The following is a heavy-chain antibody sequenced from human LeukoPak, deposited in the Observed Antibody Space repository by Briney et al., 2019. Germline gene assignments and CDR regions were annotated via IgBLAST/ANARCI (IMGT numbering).Heavy chain of an antibody. Sequence: PGGSLRLSCAASGFSVSTNYMSWVRQAPGKGLEWVSVMYSGGNTYYADSVKGRFTISRDNSKNTLYLQMNSLRAEDTAVYYCARVYSSGFDYWGQGTLVTVSS. J-gene: IGHJ4*02. D-gene: IGHD3-22*01. CDR1: GFSVSTNY. CDR3: ARVYSSGFDY. CDR2: MYSGGNT. V-gene: IGHV3-66*02.